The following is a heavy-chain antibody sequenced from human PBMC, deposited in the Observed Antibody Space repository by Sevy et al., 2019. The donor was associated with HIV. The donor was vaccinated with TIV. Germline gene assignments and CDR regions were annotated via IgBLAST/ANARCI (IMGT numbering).Heavy chain of an antibody. V-gene: IGHV3-30*02. CDR2: IRYDGSNK. CDR3: AKTGGRYYDFWSGYSHFDY. D-gene: IGHD3-3*01. CDR1: GFTFSSYG. Sequence: GGSLRLSCAASGFTFSSYGMHWVRQAPGKGLEWVAFIRYDGSNKYYADSVKGRFTISRDNSKNTLYLQMNSLRAEDTAVYYCAKTGGRYYDFWSGYSHFDYWGQRTMVTVSS. J-gene: IGHJ4*02.